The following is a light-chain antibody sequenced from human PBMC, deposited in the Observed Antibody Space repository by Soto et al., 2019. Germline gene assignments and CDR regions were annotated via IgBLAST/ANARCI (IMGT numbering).Light chain of an antibody. CDR3: QQYDNLPLT. CDR2: DAS. Sequence: IQMTQSPSSLSASVGDRVTITCRASQDIKNYLNWYQQKSGKAPKLLIYDASDLETGVPSRFSGSGSGTEFTFTINSLXXXXIATYYCQQYDNLPLTFGGGTKVDIK. J-gene: IGKJ4*01. CDR1: QDIKNY. V-gene: IGKV1-33*01.